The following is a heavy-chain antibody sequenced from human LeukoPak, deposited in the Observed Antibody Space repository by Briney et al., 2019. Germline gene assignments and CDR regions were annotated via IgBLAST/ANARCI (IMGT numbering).Heavy chain of an antibody. Sequence: ASVKVSCKASGYTFTTYGISWVRQAPGQGLEWMGWISAYNGDTNYAQKLQGRVTMTTDTSTSTAYMELRSLRSDDTAVYYCARGSSYGFSMGYWGQGTLVTVSS. CDR2: ISAYNGDT. CDR1: GYTFTTYG. CDR3: ARGSSYGFSMGY. V-gene: IGHV1-18*01. J-gene: IGHJ4*02. D-gene: IGHD3-16*01.